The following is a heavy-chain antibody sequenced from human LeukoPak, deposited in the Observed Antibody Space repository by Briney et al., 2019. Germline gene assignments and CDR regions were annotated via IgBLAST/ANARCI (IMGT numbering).Heavy chain of an antibody. V-gene: IGHV3-30-3*02. CDR2: ISYDGSNK. D-gene: IGHD3-16*01. J-gene: IGHJ4*02. CDR1: GFTFSSYA. Sequence: PGGSLRLSCAASGFTFSSYAMHWVRQAPGKGLEWVAVISYDGSNKYYADSVKGRFTISRDNSKNTLYLQMNSLRAEDAAVYYCAKPQFGDYWGQGTLVTVSS. CDR3: AKPQFGDY.